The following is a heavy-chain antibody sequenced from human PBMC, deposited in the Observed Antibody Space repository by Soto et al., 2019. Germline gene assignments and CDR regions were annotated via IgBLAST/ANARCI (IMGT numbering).Heavy chain of an antibody. CDR1: GGSISSSSYY. Sequence: QLQLQESGPGLVKPSETLSLTCTVSGGSISSSSYYWGWIRQPPGKGLEWIGSIYYSGSTYYNPSLKSRVTISGDTSKNQFSLKLSSVTAADTAVYYCAREYIVVVPAAMQNAFDIWGQGTMVTVSS. CDR3: AREYIVVVPAAMQNAFDI. J-gene: IGHJ3*02. V-gene: IGHV4-39*01. D-gene: IGHD2-2*01. CDR2: IYYSGST.